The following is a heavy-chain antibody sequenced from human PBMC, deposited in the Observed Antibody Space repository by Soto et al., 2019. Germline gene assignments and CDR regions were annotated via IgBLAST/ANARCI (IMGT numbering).Heavy chain of an antibody. CDR3: ARQASTGGHY. Sequence: KTSETLSLTCTVSGGSISSYYWSWIRQPPGKGLEWIGYIYYSGSTNYNPSLKSRVTMSVDTSKNQFSLKLSSVTAADTAMYYCARQASTGGHYWGQGTLVTVSS. CDR2: IYYSGST. D-gene: IGHD2-8*02. V-gene: IGHV4-59*01. CDR1: GGSISSYY. J-gene: IGHJ4*02.